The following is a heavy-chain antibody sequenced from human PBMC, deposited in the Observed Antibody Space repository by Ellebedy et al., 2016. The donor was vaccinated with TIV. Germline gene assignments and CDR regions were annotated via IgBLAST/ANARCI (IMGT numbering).Heavy chain of an antibody. CDR1: GITFSNRW. CDR2: IFSDGGNP. D-gene: IGHD3-10*01. CDR3: ISASYGSGSSLEY. V-gene: IGHV3-74*01. Sequence: GESLKISCTASGITFSNRWMHWARQVPGKGLVWVSIIFSDGGNPNYADSVRGRFTIYRANAKNTLFLQMDSLRAEDTGVYYCISASYGSGSSLEYWGQGTLVTVSP. J-gene: IGHJ4*02.